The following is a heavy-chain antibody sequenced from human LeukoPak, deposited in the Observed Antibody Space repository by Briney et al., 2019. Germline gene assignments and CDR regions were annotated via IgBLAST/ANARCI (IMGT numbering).Heavy chain of an antibody. V-gene: IGHV4-61*02. CDR3: ARAYGGNSWLPQGWFDP. J-gene: IGHJ5*02. Sequence: SETLSLTCTVSGGSISSGAYYWSWIRQPAGKGLEWIGRIYTSGSTNYTPSLKSRITISVDTSKNQFSLKLSSVTAADTAVYYCARAYGGNSWLPQGWFDPWGQGTLVTVSS. CDR2: IYTSGST. CDR1: GGSISSGAYY. D-gene: IGHD6-13*01.